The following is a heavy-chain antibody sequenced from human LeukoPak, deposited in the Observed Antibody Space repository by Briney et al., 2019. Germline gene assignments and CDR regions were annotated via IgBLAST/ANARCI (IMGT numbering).Heavy chain of an antibody. Sequence: GGSLRLSCAASGFTFSSYEMNWVRQAPGKGLEWISYISSSGSPIYYAHSVKGRFIISRDNAKDSLYLQMNSLRAEDTAVYYCARDPASISVTGPGYWGQGTLVTVSS. CDR1: GFTFSSYE. CDR3: ARDPASISVTGPGY. D-gene: IGHD6-19*01. V-gene: IGHV3-48*03. J-gene: IGHJ4*02. CDR2: ISSSGSPI.